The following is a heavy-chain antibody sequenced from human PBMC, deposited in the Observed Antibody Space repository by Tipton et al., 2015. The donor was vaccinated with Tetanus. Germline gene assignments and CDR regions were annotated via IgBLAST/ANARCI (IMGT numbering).Heavy chain of an antibody. V-gene: IGHV4-30-4*01. CDR3: ARGMVPWGIFPY. D-gene: IGHD2-8*01. J-gene: IGHJ4*02. Sequence: LRLSCTVSGDSISSGNYRYNWIRQLPGKGLEWIGYIYHTGTTYYNPSFKSRVSISVDTSKNQFSLKLSSVTAADTAVYYCARGMVPWGIFPYWGQGTLVTVSS. CDR2: IYHTGTT. CDR1: GDSISSGNYR.